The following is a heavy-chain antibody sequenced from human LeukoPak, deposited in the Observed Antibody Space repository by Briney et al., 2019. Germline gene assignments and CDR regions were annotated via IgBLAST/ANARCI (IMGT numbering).Heavy chain of an antibody. CDR1: GFTFNNYW. D-gene: IGHD3-22*01. CDR2: IKHDGRDK. CDR3: ARSYTASGYYYGVAY. Sequence: GGSLRLSCAASGFTFNNYWMTWVRQAPGKGLEWVATIKHDGRDKHYVDSVKGRFAISRDNANNSVHPQMNSLRAEDTAVYLCARSYTASGYYYGVAYWGQGTLVSVSS. V-gene: IGHV3-7*01. J-gene: IGHJ4*02.